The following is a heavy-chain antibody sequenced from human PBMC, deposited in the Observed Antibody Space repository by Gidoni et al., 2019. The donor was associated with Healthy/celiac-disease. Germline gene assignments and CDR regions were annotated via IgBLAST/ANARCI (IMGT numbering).Heavy chain of an antibody. V-gene: IGHV3-48*02. J-gene: IGHJ4*02. D-gene: IGHD1-20*01. CDR2: ISSSSSTI. CDR1: GLTFSSYS. Sequence: EVQLVESGGGLVQPGGSLRLSCEAAGLTFSSYSMNWVRQAPGKGLEWVSYISSSSSTIYYADSVKGRFTISRDNAKNSLYLQMNSLRDEDTAVYYCARDQRYNWNLDYFDYWGQGTLVTVSS. CDR3: ARDQRYNWNLDYFDY.